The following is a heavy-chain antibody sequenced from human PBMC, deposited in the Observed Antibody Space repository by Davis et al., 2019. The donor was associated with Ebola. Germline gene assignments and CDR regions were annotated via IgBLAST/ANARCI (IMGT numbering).Heavy chain of an antibody. J-gene: IGHJ5*02. Sequence: SETLSLTCTVSGGSISSGGYYWSWIRQPPGKGLEWIGYIYYSGSTNYNPSLKSRVTISVDTSKNQFSLKLSSVTAADTAVYYCARHVHYYGSGSYLSRWFDPWGQGTLVTVSS. V-gene: IGHV4-61*08. CDR3: ARHVHYYGSGSYLSRWFDP. CDR2: IYYSGST. D-gene: IGHD3-10*01. CDR1: GGSISSGGYY.